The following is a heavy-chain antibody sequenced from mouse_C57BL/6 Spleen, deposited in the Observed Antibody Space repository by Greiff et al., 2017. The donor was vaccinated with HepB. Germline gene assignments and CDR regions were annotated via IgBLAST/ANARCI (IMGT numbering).Heavy chain of an antibody. D-gene: IGHD1-1*01. Sequence: EVHLVESGGDLVKPGGSLKLSCAASGFTFSSYGMSWVRQTPDKRLEWVATISSGGSYTYYPDSVKGRFTISRDNAKNTLYLQMSRLKSEDTAMYYCARTLANYFDDWGQGTTLTVSS. J-gene: IGHJ2*01. CDR3: ARTLANYFDD. CDR1: GFTFSSYG. CDR2: ISSGGSYT. V-gene: IGHV5-6*01.